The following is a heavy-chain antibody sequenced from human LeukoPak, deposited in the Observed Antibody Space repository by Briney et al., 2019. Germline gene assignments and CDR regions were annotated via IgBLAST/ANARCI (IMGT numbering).Heavy chain of an antibody. CDR1: GGSISNYF. CDR3: ARVYAADAFDI. J-gene: IGHJ3*02. Sequence: PSEALSLTCTVSGGSISNYFWSWIRQAPGKGLEYIGFIYYSGNTNYNPSFKSRVTISVDTSKKQFSLKLSSVTAADTAMYYCARVYAADAFDIWGQGTLVTVSS. CDR2: IYYSGNT. D-gene: IGHD3-16*01. V-gene: IGHV4-59*01.